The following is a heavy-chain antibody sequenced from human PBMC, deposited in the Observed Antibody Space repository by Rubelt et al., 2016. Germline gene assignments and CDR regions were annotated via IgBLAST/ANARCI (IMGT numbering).Heavy chain of an antibody. J-gene: IGHJ4*02. Sequence: QAQLVQSGAEVKKPGASVKVSCKASGYTSTSSYIHWVRQAPGQGLEWMGIIHPSGGSTSYAQQFQDRVTMTRDTSTSTVYMELSSLRSEDTAVYYCARDRWQQPDYWGQGTLVTVSS. D-gene: IGHD6-13*01. V-gene: IGHV1-46*01. CDR3: ARDRWQQPDY. CDR1: GYTSTSSY. CDR2: IHPSGGST.